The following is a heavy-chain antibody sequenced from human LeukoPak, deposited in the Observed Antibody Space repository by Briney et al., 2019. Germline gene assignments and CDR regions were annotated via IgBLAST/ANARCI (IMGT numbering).Heavy chain of an antibody. D-gene: IGHD1-7*01. J-gene: IGHJ3*02. V-gene: IGHV3-30*02. CDR1: GFSFSDYG. CDR2: IRYDGTGQ. Sequence: GGSLRLSCAASGFSFSDYGMDWVRQAPGKGLEWVSFIRYDGTGQYYADSVKGRLTISRDNSKNMLYLQLNSVRPDDTAVYYCARGNSNGFDIWGQGTMVIVSS. CDR3: ARGNSNGFDI.